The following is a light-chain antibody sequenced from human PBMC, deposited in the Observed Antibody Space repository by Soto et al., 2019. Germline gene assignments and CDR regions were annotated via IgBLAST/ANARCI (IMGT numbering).Light chain of an antibody. Sequence: EIQLTQSPSSLSASVGDRVTITCRASQSISSYLNWYQQKPGKAPKLLSNAASSLQSGVPSRFSGSGSGTDFTLTISSLQPEDFATYYCQQSYSTPPTFGQGTKVDI. CDR3: QQSYSTPPT. J-gene: IGKJ1*01. CDR1: QSISSY. CDR2: AAS. V-gene: IGKV1-39*01.